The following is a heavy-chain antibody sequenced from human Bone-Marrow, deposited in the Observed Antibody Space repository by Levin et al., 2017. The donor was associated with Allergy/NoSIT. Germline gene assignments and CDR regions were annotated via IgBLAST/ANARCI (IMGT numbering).Heavy chain of an antibody. CDR3: ARGRGYCVGGSCYEAYFDY. V-gene: IGHV3-30*04. Sequence: PGGSLRLSCVASEFTFSNYAMHWVRQAPGKGLEWVAFLLYDGSNKHYADSVRGRFIISRDNSQDTLYLQMNTLRAEDTAVYYCARGRGYCVGGSCYEAYFDYWGQGTLVTVSS. D-gene: IGHD2-15*01. J-gene: IGHJ4*02. CDR2: LLYDGSNK. CDR1: EFTFSNYA.